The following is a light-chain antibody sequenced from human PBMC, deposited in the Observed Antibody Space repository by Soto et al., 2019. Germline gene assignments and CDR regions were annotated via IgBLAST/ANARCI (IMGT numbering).Light chain of an antibody. Sequence: DIQMTQSPSTLSASVGDRVTITCRASQSFSSWLAWYQQKPGKAPKLLIYKTSSLESGVPSRFSGSGSGTEFTLTISSLQPDDFATYYCQQYNEFPYTFGQGTKVDIK. CDR2: KTS. J-gene: IGKJ2*01. V-gene: IGKV1-5*03. CDR1: QSFSSW. CDR3: QQYNEFPYT.